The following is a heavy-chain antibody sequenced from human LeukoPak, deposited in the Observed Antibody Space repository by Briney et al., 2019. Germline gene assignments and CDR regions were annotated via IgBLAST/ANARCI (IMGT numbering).Heavy chain of an antibody. D-gene: IGHD4/OR15-4a*01. CDR2: IYSDNT. CDR1: GFTFSSYG. J-gene: IGHJ4*02. V-gene: IGHV3-53*01. CDR3: ARRAGAYSHPYDY. Sequence: GGSLRLSCAASGFTFSSYGVSWVRQAPGKGLEWVSFIYSDNTHYSDSVKGRFTISRDNSKNTLYLQMNSLRAEDTAVYYCARRAGAYSHPYDYWGQGTLVTVSS.